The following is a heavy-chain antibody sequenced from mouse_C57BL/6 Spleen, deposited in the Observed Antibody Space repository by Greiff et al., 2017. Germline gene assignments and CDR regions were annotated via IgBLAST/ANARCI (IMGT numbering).Heavy chain of an antibody. V-gene: IGHV1-55*01. CDR3: ARRREFYYCNYDYFGD. CDR2: IYPGSGST. CDR1: GYTFTSYW. J-gene: IGHJ2*01. D-gene: IGHD2-1*01. Sequence: QVQLQQPGAELVKPGASVKMSCKASGYTFTSYWITWVKQRPGQGLEWIGDIYPGSGSTNYNEKFKSKATLTVDTSSSTAYMPLSSLTSEASAVYYCARRREFYYCNYDYFGDWGQGATRPVSS.